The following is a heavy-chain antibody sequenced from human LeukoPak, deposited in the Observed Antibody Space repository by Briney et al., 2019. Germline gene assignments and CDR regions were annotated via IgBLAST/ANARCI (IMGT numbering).Heavy chain of an antibody. CDR3: ARRRLPIAETGTIDH. D-gene: IGHD6-19*01. CDR1: GGSFSNYY. J-gene: IGHJ4*02. Sequence: SDTLSLTCAVYGGSFSNYYWSWIRQPPGKGLEWIGEINQSGSTNYTPSLKCRVTISVDTSKNQFALNLRSVTPADTAVYYCARRRLPIAETGTIDHWGQGTLVTVSS. CDR2: INQSGST. V-gene: IGHV4-34*01.